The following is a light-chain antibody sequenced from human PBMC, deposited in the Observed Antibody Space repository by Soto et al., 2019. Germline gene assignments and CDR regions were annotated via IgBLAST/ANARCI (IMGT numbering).Light chain of an antibody. J-gene: IGKJ4*01. CDR1: ENLRTF. CDR2: DAS. Sequence: EIVLTQSPATLSLSPGERATLSCRATENLRTFLAWYQQKAGQAPRLLIYDASNRATGIPDRFSGSGSGTDFTLTISNLEPEDSAVYYCQQRSIWPLTFGGGTKVDSK. V-gene: IGKV3-11*01. CDR3: QQRSIWPLT.